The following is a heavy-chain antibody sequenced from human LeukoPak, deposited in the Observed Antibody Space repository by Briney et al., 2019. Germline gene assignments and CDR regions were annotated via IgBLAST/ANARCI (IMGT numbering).Heavy chain of an antibody. CDR2: INHSGYT. D-gene: IGHD3-22*01. CDR1: GESSFSSYY. CDR3: SRQVVGNDY. Sequence: SETLSLTCAVYGESSFSSYYWSWIRQTPGGALEWIGEINHSGYTNYNPSLKSRVTLSIDTSKNQLSLRLNSVTAADTAVYYCSRQVVGNDYWGQGTLVTVSS. V-gene: IGHV4-34*01. J-gene: IGHJ4*02.